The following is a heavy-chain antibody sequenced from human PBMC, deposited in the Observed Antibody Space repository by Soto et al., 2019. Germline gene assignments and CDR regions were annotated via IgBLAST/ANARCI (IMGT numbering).Heavy chain of an antibody. Sequence: EVQLLESGGGLVQPGGSLRLSCEASGFTFSSYAMSWVRQAPGKGLEWVSGISGSGGSTNYADSVKGRFTISRDNSKNTLYLQMNSLRVDDTAVYYCARDAGQWLGYGEFDSWGQGTLVTVSS. CDR3: ARDAGQWLGYGEFDS. CDR2: ISGSGGST. CDR1: GFTFSSYA. J-gene: IGHJ5*01. V-gene: IGHV3-23*01. D-gene: IGHD6-19*01.